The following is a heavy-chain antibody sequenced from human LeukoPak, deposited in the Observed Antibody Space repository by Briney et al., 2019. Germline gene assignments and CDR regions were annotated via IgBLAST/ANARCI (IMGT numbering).Heavy chain of an antibody. J-gene: IGHJ4*02. CDR2: ISYRGST. Sequence: PSETLSLTCSVSGGSISSSSYYWGWIRQPPGKGLEWIGFISYRGSTYYNPSLKSRVSMSVDTSRSQFSLRLTSVTDEDTAVYYCARISQSSGGFYYWGQGTLVTVSS. V-gene: IGHV4-39*07. CDR1: GGSISSSSYY. CDR3: ARISQSSGGFYY. D-gene: IGHD2-15*01.